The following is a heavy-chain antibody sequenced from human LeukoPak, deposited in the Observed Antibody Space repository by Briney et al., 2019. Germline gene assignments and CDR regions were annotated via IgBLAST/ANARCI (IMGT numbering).Heavy chain of an antibody. J-gene: IGHJ4*02. CDR3: ARCVRSWTSFDY. CDR2: IYTSGST. CDR1: GGSISSGTYY. Sequence: SETLSLTCTVSGGSISSGTYYWTWIRQPAGKGLEWIGRIYTSGSTNYNPSLKSRVTISVDTSKNQFSLKLSSVTAADTAVYYCARCVRSWTSFDYWGQGTLVTVSS. V-gene: IGHV4-61*02. D-gene: IGHD6-13*01.